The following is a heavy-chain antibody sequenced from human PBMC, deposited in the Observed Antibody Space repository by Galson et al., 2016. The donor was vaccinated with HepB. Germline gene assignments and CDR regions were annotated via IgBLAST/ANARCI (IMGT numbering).Heavy chain of an antibody. V-gene: IGHV3-30*04. CDR2: ISYDGSNK. CDR1: GFTFSSYA. D-gene: IGHD3-9*01. J-gene: IGHJ6*02. CDR3: ARGSIMDYDILTGYYYYYYGMDV. Sequence: SLRLSCAASGFTFSSYAMHWVRQAPGKGLEWVAVISYDGSNKYYADSVKGRFTISRDNSKNTLYLQMNSLRAEDTAVYYCARGSIMDYDILTGYYYYYYGMDVWGQGTTVTVSS.